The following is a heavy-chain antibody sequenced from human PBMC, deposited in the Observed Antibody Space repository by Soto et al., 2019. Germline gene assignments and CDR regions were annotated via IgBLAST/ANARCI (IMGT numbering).Heavy chain of an antibody. V-gene: IGHV3-66*01. Sequence: PGGSLRLSCAASGFTVSSNYMSWVRQAPGKGLEWVSVIYSGGSTYYADSEKGRFTISRDNSKNTLYLQMNSLRAEDTAVYYCARDRWYYDILTGMDVWGKGTTVTVSS. CDR3: ARDRWYYDILTGMDV. CDR2: IYSGGST. J-gene: IGHJ6*04. CDR1: GFTVSSNY. D-gene: IGHD3-9*01.